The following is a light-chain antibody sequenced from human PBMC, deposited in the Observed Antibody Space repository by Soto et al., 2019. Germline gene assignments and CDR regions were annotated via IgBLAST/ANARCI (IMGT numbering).Light chain of an antibody. CDR2: EDT. J-gene: IGLJ2*01. CDR3: QSYDGSNPDVV. V-gene: IGLV6-57*02. Sequence: NFMLTQPHSVSESPGKTVTISCTGSSGSIATNYVQWYQQRPGSAPTTVIYEDTQRPSGVPERFSGSIDSSSNSASLTISGLTTEAEADYYCQSYDGSNPDVVFGGGTKLTVL. CDR1: SGSIATNY.